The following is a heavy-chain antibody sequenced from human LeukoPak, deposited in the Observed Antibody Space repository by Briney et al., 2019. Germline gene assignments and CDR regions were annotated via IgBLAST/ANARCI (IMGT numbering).Heavy chain of an antibody. CDR3: AREGPIGDFHFDY. CDR1: GFTFSSSA. Sequence: GSLRLSCAASGFTFSSSAMHWVRQAPGKGLEWVAVISYDGSNKYYADSVKGRFTISRDNSKNTLYLQMNSLRAEDTAVYYCAREGPIGDFHFDYWGQGTLVTVSS. D-gene: IGHD3-10*01. V-gene: IGHV3-30-3*01. J-gene: IGHJ4*02. CDR2: ISYDGSNK.